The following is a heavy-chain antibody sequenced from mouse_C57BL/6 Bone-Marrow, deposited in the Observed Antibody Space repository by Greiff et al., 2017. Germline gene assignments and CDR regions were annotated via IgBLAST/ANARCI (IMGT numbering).Heavy chain of an antibody. CDR2: IYPRSGNT. J-gene: IGHJ3*01. V-gene: IGHV1-81*01. Sequence: QVQLQQSGAELARPGASVKLSCKASGYTFTSYGISWVKQSTGQGLEWIGEIYPRSGNTYYNEKFKGKATLTADKSSSTAYMELRSLTSEDSAVYFCARDYYGSAWFAYWGQGTLVTVSA. CDR3: ARDYYGSAWFAY. D-gene: IGHD1-1*01. CDR1: GYTFTSYG.